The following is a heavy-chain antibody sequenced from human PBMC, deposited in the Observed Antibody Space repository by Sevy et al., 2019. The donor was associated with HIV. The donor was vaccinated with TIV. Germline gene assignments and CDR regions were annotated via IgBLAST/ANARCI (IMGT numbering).Heavy chain of an antibody. V-gene: IGHV3-23*01. CDR3: AKDRIFMIGDAFDI. J-gene: IGHJ3*02. Sequence: GGSLRLSCAASGFTFSSYAMSWVRQAPGKGLEWVSGISGSDGRTYYTDSVKGRFTISRDTSKNTLYLQMNSLRAEDTAVYYCAKDRIFMIGDAFDIWGQGTLVTVSS. D-gene: IGHD3-22*01. CDR2: ISGSDGRT. CDR1: GFTFSSYA.